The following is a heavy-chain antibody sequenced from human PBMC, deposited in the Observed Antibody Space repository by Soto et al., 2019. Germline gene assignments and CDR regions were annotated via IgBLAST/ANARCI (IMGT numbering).Heavy chain of an antibody. J-gene: IGHJ6*02. CDR2: IWYDGSNK. D-gene: IGHD3-22*01. CDR1: GFTFSSYG. CDR3: ARDGLYDSSGYYYGWDYYYGMDV. V-gene: IGHV3-33*01. Sequence: GGSLRLSCAASGFTFSSYGMHWVRQAPGKGLEWVAVIWYDGSNKYYADSVKGRFTISRDNSKNTLYLQMNSLRAKDTAVYYCARDGLYDSSGYYYGWDYYYGMDVWGQGTSVTVSS.